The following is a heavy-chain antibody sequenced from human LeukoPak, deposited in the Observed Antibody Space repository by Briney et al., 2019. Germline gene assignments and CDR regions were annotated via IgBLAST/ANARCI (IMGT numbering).Heavy chain of an antibody. CDR3: ARDIPYEVTFGGVTVMGSFVLDY. CDR2: INPSGGST. V-gene: IGHV1-46*01. CDR1: QYNFTSYY. D-gene: IGHD3-16*02. J-gene: IGHJ4*02. Sequence: ASVEVSCKASQYNFTSYYIHWVRQAPGQGLEWMGIINPSGGSTSYAQKFQGRVTMTRDTSTTTVYIELSSLRSEDTAVYYCARDIPYEVTFGGVTVMGSFVLDYWGQGTLVTVSS.